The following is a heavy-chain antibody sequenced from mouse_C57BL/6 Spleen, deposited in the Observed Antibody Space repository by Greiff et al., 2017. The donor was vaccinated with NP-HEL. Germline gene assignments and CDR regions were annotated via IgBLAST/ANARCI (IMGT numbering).Heavy chain of an antibody. CDR1: GFTFSSYT. V-gene: IGHV5-9*01. D-gene: IGHD1-1*01. CDR3: ARVTTVVEGYFDV. CDR2: ISGGGGNT. Sequence: EVQRVESGGGLVKPGGSLKLSCAASGFTFSSYTMSWVRQTPEKRLEWVATISGGGGNTYYPDSVKGRFTISRDNAKNTLYLQMSSLRSEDTALYYCARVTTVVEGYFDVWGTGTTVTVSS. J-gene: IGHJ1*03.